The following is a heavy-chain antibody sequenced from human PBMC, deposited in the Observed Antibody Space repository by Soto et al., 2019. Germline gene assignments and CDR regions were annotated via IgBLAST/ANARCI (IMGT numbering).Heavy chain of an antibody. D-gene: IGHD2-15*01. CDR3: ARERCKGGCYYYGMDV. J-gene: IGHJ6*02. V-gene: IGHV1-69*05. CDR2: IIPIFGTA. CDR1: GGTFSSYA. Sequence: QVQLVQSGAEVKKPGSSVKVSCKASGGTFSSYAISWVRQAPGQGLEWMGGIIPIFGTANYAQKFQGRVTITXXEXTXTAYMELSSLRSEDTAVYYCARERCKGGCYYYGMDVWGQGTTVTVSS.